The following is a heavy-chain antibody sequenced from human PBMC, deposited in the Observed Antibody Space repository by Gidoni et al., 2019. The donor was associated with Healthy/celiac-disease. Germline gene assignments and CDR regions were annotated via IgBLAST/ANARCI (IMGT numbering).Heavy chain of an antibody. CDR2: ISGSGGST. V-gene: IGHV3-23*01. CDR1: GFTFSSYA. Sequence: EVQLLESGGGLVQPGGSLRLSCAASGFTFSSYAMSWVRQAPGKGLEWVSAISGSGGSTYYADSVKGRFTISRDNSKNTLYLQMNSLRAEDTAVYYCAKMGGGTMIVVAALSYWGQGTLVTVSS. D-gene: IGHD3-22*01. CDR3: AKMGGGTMIVVAALSY. J-gene: IGHJ4*02.